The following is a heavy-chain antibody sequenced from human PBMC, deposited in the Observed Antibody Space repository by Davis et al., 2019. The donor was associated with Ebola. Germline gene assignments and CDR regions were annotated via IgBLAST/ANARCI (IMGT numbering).Heavy chain of an antibody. D-gene: IGHD3-10*01. J-gene: IGHJ6*02. V-gene: IGHV1-69*04. CDR1: GGTFSSYA. CDR2: IIPILGIA. CDR3: ARFMVRGAPRYYYYGMDV. Sequence: AASVKVSCKASGGTFSSYAISWVRQAPGQGLEWMGRIIPILGIANYAQKFQGRVTITADKSTSTAYMELSSLRSEDTAVYYCARFMVRGAPRYYYYGMDVWGQGTTVTVSS.